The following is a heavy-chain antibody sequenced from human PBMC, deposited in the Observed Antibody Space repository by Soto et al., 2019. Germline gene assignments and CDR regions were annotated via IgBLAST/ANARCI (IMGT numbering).Heavy chain of an antibody. J-gene: IGHJ6*02. Sequence: QVQLQESGPGLVKPSQTLSLTCTVSGGSISSGGYYWSWIRQHPGKGLEWIGYIYYSGSTYYNPSLKSRVTISVDTSQNQFSLKLSSVPAADTAVDYCSRALYYGSADPRLGPYYYYYGMDVWGQGTTVTVSS. V-gene: IGHV4-31*03. CDR2: IYYSGST. CDR1: GGSISSGGYY. CDR3: SRALYYGSADPRLGPYYYYYGMDV. D-gene: IGHD3-10*01.